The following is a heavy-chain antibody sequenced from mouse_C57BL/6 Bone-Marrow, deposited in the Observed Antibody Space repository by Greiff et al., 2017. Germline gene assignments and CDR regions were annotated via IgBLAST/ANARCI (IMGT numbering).Heavy chain of an antibody. D-gene: IGHD1-1*01. CDR1: GFTFSDYG. V-gene: IGHV5-17*01. Sequence: EVKVVESGGGLVKPGGSLKLSCAASGFTFSDYGMHWVRQAPEKGLEWVAYISSGSSTIYYAATVKGRFTMSRDNAKNTLFLQMTSLRSEDTAMYYCARHGSSPFAYWGQGTLVTVSA. J-gene: IGHJ3*01. CDR2: ISSGSSTI. CDR3: ARHGSSPFAY.